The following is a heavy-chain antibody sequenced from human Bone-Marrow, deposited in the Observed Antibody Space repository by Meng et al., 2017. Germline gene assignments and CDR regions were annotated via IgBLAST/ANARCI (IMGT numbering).Heavy chain of an antibody. CDR1: GFTFSSYA. V-gene: IGHV3-30*01. CDR3: ARDRWILWFGGLDY. Sequence: GESLKISCAASGFTFSSYAMHWVRQAPGKGLEWVAVISYDGSNKYYADSVKGRFTISRDNSKNTLYLQMNSLRAEDTAVYYCARDRWILWFGGLDYWGQGTLVTVSS. D-gene: IGHD3-10*01. J-gene: IGHJ4*02. CDR2: ISYDGSNK.